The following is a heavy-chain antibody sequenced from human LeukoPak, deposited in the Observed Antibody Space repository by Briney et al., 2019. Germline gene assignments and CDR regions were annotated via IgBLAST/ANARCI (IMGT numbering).Heavy chain of an antibody. V-gene: IGHV1-2*02. CDR1: GYTFTGYY. Sequence: ASVNVSCKASGYTFTGYYMHWVRQAPGQGLEWMGWINPNSGGTKYAQKFQDRVTMTRDTSITTVYMELSSMRSDDTAVYYCARDYYGTGSYYQLGYWGQGTLVTVSS. D-gene: IGHD3-10*01. CDR3: ARDYYGTGSYYQLGY. CDR2: INPNSGGT. J-gene: IGHJ4*02.